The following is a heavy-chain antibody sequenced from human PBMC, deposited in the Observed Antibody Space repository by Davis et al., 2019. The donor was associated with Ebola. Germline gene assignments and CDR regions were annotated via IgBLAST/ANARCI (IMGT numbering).Heavy chain of an antibody. CDR3: AKEKVSGSSYYLDY. CDR1: GFTFSNYG. J-gene: IGHJ4*02. Sequence: PGGSLRLSCAASGFTFSNYGMAWVRQAPAKGLEWVSGISGRGLTTEYADTVQGRFTISRDNSKNTLFLQMNSLRDEDTAVYYCAKEKVSGSSYYLDYWGQGTLVTVSS. D-gene: IGHD6-19*01. CDR2: ISGRGLTT. V-gene: IGHV3-23*01.